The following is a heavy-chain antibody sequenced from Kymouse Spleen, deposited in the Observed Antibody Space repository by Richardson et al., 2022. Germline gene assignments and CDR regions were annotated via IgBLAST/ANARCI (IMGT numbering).Heavy chain of an antibody. V-gene: IGHV5-51*01. D-gene: IGHD6-6*01. J-gene: IGHJ6*02. CDR2: IYPGDSDT. CDR3: ASRIAARRGDYYYYGMDV. Sequence: EVQLVQSGAEVKKPGESLKISCKGSGYSFTSYWIGWVRQMPGKGLEWMGIIYPGDSDTRYSPSFQGQVTISADKSISTAYLQWSSLKASDTAMYYCASRIAARRGDYYYYGMDVWGQGTTVTVSS. CDR1: GYSFTSYW.